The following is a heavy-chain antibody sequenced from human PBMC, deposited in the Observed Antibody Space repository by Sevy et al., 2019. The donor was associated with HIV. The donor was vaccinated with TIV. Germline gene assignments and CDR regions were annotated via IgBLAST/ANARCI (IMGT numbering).Heavy chain of an antibody. CDR1: GFTFSSYS. D-gene: IGHD6-19*01. CDR2: ISSSSTI. V-gene: IGHV3-48*02. Sequence: GGSLRLSCAASGFTFSSYSMNWVRQAPGKGLEWVSYISSSSTIFYADSVKGRLTISRDNAKNSLYLQMNSLRDEDTAVYYCARDPRAAVAGLDYYYYGMDVWGQGTTVTVSS. CDR3: ARDPRAAVAGLDYYYYGMDV. J-gene: IGHJ6*02.